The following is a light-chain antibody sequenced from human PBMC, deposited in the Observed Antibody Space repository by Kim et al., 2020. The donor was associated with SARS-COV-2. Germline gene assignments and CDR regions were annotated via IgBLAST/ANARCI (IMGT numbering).Light chain of an antibody. CDR1: QSVSSL. CDR2: KAS. CDR3: QRYDSHPYT. V-gene: IGKV1-5*03. Sequence: DIQMTQSPSTLSASVGDRVTITCRASQSVSSLLAWYQQKPGKAPKLLIYKASTLEGGVPSRFSGRGSGTEFTLTINSLQPDDFATYSCQRYDSHPYTFGQGTERGIK. J-gene: IGKJ2*01.